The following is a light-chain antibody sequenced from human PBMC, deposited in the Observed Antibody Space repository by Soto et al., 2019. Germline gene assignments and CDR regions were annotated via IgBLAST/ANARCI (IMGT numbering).Light chain of an antibody. CDR2: EVS. J-gene: IGLJ1*01. Sequence: QSVLTQPASVSGSPGQSIAISCTGTSSDVGGYNYVSWYQQHPGKAPKLMIYEVSNRPSGVSTRFSGSKSGNTASLTISGLQAEDEAYYYCSSYTSTSTLVFGTGTKLTVL. V-gene: IGLV2-14*01. CDR3: SSYTSTSTLV. CDR1: SSDVGGYNY.